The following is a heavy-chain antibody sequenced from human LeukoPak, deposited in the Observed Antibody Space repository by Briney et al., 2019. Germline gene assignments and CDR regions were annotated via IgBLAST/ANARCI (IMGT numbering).Heavy chain of an antibody. J-gene: IGHJ4*02. D-gene: IGHD2-2*01. CDR1: GFTFSNYW. CDR3: ARVRYCSSSSCYVYFEY. V-gene: IGHV3-74*01. Sequence: GGSLRLSCAASGFTFSNYWMHWVRQVPGKGLVWVPHINSDGTNTDYADSVKGRFTISRDNAKNTLYLQMNSLRAEDTAVYYCARVRYCSSSSCYVYFEYWGQGTLVTVSS. CDR2: INSDGTNT.